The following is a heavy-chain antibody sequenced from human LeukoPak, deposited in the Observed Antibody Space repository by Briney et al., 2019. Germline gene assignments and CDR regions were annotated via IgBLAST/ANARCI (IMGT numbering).Heavy chain of an antibody. J-gene: IGHJ4*02. CDR1: GGSISSYY. Sequence: PSETLSLTCTVSGGSISSYYWSWIRQPPGKGLEWIGYIYYSGSTNYNPSLKSRVTISVDTSKNQFSLKLSSVTAADTAVYYCARGMGYSYGSPTYDYWGQGTLVTVSS. V-gene: IGHV4-59*01. CDR2: IYYSGST. D-gene: IGHD5-18*01. CDR3: ARGMGYSYGSPTYDY.